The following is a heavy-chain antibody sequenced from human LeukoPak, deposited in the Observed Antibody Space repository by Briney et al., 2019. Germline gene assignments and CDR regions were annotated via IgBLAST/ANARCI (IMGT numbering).Heavy chain of an antibody. CDR3: ARFVGDYYDSSGYYYQYYFDY. V-gene: IGHV4-59*08. Sequence: PSETLSLTCTVSGGSISSYYWSWIRQPPGKGLEWIGYIYYSGSTNYNPSLKSRVTISVDTSKNQFSLKLSSVTAADTAVYYCARFVGDYYDSSGYYYQYYFDYWGQGTLVTVS. CDR1: GGSISSYY. J-gene: IGHJ4*02. D-gene: IGHD3-22*01. CDR2: IYYSGST.